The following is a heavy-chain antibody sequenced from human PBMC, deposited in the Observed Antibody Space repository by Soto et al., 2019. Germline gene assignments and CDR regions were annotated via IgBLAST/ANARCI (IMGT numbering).Heavy chain of an antibody. Sequence: QVQLVESGGGVVQPGRSLRLSCAASGFIFTSYGMHWVRQAPGKGLEWVALILHDGSAEYYADSVKGRFTISRDNSKNTLYLQMNSLTAEDTAVYYCARSRDGYSFYFYYGMDGWGQGTTVTVSS. CDR2: ILHDGSAE. CDR1: GFIFTSYG. D-gene: IGHD4-4*01. CDR3: ARSRDGYSFYFYYGMDG. V-gene: IGHV3-30*03. J-gene: IGHJ6*02.